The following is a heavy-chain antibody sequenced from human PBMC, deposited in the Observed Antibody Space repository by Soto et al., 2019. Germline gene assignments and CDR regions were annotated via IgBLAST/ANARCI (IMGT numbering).Heavy chain of an antibody. J-gene: IGHJ4*02. V-gene: IGHV2-5*01. CDR3: AHSTGLEWLFPNFDF. D-gene: IGHD3-3*01. CDR1: GFSLSTSGVG. CDR2: IYWNNDN. Sequence: QITLKESGPTLVKPTQTLTLTCTFSGFSLSTSGVGVGCIRQPPVKALEWLALIYWNNDNRYSPSLKSRLTITNDTSNNQVFLTFTNMDPVDTATYFFAHSTGLEWLFPNFDFWGQGTLVTVSS.